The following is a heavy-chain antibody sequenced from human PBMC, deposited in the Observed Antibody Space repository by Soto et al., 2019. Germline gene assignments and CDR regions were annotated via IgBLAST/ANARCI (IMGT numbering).Heavy chain of an antibody. CDR3: ARLDYYYYLDV. V-gene: IGHV4-59*12. CDR1: GASITSYY. Sequence: QGQLQESGPGLVRPSETLSLTCTVSGASITSYYWSWIRQSSGKRLEWIGYIHYSGSTNYNPSLESRVTMSIDTSESQFSLRLRSVTAADTAVYYCARLDYYYYLDVWGKGTAVTVSS. CDR2: IHYSGST. J-gene: IGHJ6*03.